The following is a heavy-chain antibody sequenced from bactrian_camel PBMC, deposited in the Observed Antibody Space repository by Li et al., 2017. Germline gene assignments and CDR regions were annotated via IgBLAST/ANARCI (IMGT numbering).Heavy chain of an antibody. CDR2: INTARGAT. CDR1: GHTFVDSC. Sequence: VQLVESGGGSVQTGGSVTLSCTLTGHTFVDSCVGWVRQAPGKEREGVAVINTARGATFYADSVKARFAISQDNAKNTVYLQMNSLKPEDTAMYYCAARQYCTGAYQEMTARWERAFGYWGHGTQVTVS. CDR3: AARQYCTGAYQEMTARWERAFGY. V-gene: IGHV3S40*01. D-gene: IGHD7*01. J-gene: IGHJ6*01.